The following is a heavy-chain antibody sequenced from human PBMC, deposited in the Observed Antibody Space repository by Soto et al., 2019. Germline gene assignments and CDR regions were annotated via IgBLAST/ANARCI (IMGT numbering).Heavy chain of an antibody. CDR1: GYTFTSYG. V-gene: IGHV1-18*01. CDR3: ARADGYYYDSSGYYSDY. CDR2: ISAYNGNT. Sequence: ASVKVSCKASGYTFTSYGISWVRQAPGQGLEWMGWISAYNGNTNYAQKLQGRVTMTTDTSTSTAYMELRSLRSDDTAVYYCARADGYYYDSSGYYSDYWGQGTLVTVS. D-gene: IGHD3-22*01. J-gene: IGHJ4*02.